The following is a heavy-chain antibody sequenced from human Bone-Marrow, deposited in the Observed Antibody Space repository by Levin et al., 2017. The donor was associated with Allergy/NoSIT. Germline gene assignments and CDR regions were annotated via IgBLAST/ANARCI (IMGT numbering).Heavy chain of an antibody. Sequence: PSETLSLTCAVSGGSLSGYYWTWIRQPPGKGLEWIGEINHYGSASYNPSLQSRVTMSVDTSKNHFSLSLVSVTAADTAVYFCARLAGFSRGWYLPYWGQGALVTVSS. CDR3: ARLAGFSRGWYLPY. J-gene: IGHJ4*02. CDR1: GGSLSGYY. CDR2: INHYGSA. D-gene: IGHD6-19*01. V-gene: IGHV4-34*01.